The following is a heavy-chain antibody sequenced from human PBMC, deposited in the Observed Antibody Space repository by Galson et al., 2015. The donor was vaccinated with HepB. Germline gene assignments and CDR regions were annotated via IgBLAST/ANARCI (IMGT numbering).Heavy chain of an antibody. Sequence: SVKVSCKASGYTFTSYYMHWVRQAPGQGFEWMGIINPSGGSTSYAQKFQGRVTMTRDTSTSTVYMELSSLRSEDTAVYYCARSSIAARLAFDIWGQGTMVTVSS. D-gene: IGHD6-6*01. CDR2: INPSGGST. J-gene: IGHJ3*02. V-gene: IGHV1-46*01. CDR1: GYTFTSYY. CDR3: ARSSIAARLAFDI.